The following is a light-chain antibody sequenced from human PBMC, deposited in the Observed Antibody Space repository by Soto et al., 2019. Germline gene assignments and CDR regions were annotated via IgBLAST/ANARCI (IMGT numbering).Light chain of an antibody. J-gene: IGKJ2*01. CDR3: QQSYNSPMFT. CDR2: AAS. V-gene: IGKV1-39*01. CDR1: QSISSW. Sequence: DIQMTQSPSTLSASVGDRVTITCRASQSISSWLAWYQQKPGKAPKLLIYAASSLGDGVPSRFSGSGSSTHFTLTINSLQPEDFATYYCQQSYNSPMFTFGQGTKVDI.